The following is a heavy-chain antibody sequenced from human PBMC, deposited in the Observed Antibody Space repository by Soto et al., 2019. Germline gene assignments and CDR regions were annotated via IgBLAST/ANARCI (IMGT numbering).Heavy chain of an antibody. CDR1: GCSISFDHYH. V-gene: IGHV4-30-4*01. D-gene: IGHD5-12*01. Sequence: PSETLSLTCTVSGCSISFDHYHWTWIRQPPGKGLEWIGYVHYSGSVLYNPSLQSRVSISVDTSKNQFSLKLSSVTAADTAVYYCARGRWLDAFDIWGQGTMVTVSS. CDR3: ARGRWLDAFDI. J-gene: IGHJ3*02. CDR2: VHYSGSV.